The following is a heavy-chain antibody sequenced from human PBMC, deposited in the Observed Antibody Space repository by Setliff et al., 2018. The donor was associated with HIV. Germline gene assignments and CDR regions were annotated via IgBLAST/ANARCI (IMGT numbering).Heavy chain of an antibody. CDR1: GGSFSDYY. Sequence: SETLSLTCAVYGGSFSDYYWSWIRQPPGKGLEWIGEIYRSGSTIYNPSLKSRVTISVDTSKNQFSLKLSSVTAADTAVYYCARSTYSSGWYCDYWGQGTLVTVSS. CDR3: ARSTYSSGWYCDY. CDR2: IYRSGST. D-gene: IGHD6-19*01. V-gene: IGHV4-34*01. J-gene: IGHJ4*02.